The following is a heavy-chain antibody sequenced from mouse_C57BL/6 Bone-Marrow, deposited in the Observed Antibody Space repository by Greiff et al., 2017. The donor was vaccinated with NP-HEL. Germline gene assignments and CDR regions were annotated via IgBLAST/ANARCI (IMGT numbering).Heavy chain of an antibody. CDR3: TTNGRY. D-gene: IGHD1-1*01. V-gene: IGHV14-4*01. Sequence: VQLKQSGAELVRPGASVKLSCTASGFNIKDDYMHWVKQRPEQGLEWIGWIDPENGDTEYAAKFQGQATITADTSSNTAYLQLSSLTSEDTAVYYCTTNGRYWGQGTTLTVSS. CDR1: GFNIKDDY. J-gene: IGHJ2*01. CDR2: IDPENGDT.